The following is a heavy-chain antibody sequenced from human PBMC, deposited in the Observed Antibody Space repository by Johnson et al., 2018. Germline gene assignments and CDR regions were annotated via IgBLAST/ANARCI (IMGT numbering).Heavy chain of an antibody. V-gene: IGHV3-7*01. CDR1: GFSFSRYW. CDR3: ASGYFVRSGYFSEYFQH. J-gene: IGHJ1*01. D-gene: IGHD3-3*01. CDR2: IKQDGREK. Sequence: VQLVQSGGGLVQPGGSLRLSCAASGFSFSRYWMSWVRQAPGKGLEWVANIKQDGREKYDVDSVKGRFTISRDNAKNTVYLQMNSLRAEDTAVYYCASGYFVRSGYFSEYFQHWGQGTLVTVS.